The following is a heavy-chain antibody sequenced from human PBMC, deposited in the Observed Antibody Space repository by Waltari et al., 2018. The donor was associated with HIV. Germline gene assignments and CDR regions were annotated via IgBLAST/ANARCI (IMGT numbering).Heavy chain of an antibody. J-gene: IGHJ4*02. Sequence: EVQLLESGGGLVQPGGSLRLSCAGSGFPFSSHAMTWVRQAPGKGLEWVSAIFGDGGSTFYADSVKGRFTISRDNSKNTLYLQMNSLRAEDTAVYYCAKGTLNPLTTDYWGQGTLVTVSS. CDR1: GFPFSSHA. CDR2: IFGDGGST. CDR3: AKGTLNPLTTDY. V-gene: IGHV3-23*01. D-gene: IGHD4-17*01.